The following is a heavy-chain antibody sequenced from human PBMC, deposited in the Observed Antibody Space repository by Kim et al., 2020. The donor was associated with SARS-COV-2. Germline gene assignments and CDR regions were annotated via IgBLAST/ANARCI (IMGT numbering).Heavy chain of an antibody. J-gene: IGHJ4*02. CDR3: ARVGYSGRYGSRRRWVDY. V-gene: IGHV3-21*01. D-gene: IGHD1-26*01. Sequence: GGSLRLSCAASGFTFSSYSMNWVRQAPGKGLEWVSSISSRSSYIYYADSVKGRFTISRDNAKNSLYLQMNSMRAEDTAVYYCARVGYSGRYGSRRRWVDYRSQGTLACVSP. CDR2: ISSRSSYI. CDR1: GFTFSSYS.